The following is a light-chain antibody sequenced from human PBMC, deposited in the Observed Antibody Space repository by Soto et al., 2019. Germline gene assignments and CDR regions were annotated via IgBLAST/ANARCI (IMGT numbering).Light chain of an antibody. Sequence: QSALTQPASVSGSPGQSITISCTGSGSDVGGYNYVSWYQQHPGKAPKLMIYEVSNRPSGVSNRFAGSKSGNTAALTVAGRQAEDEADYYCSSYTSRSTLVFGGGTKLTVL. CDR1: GSDVGGYNY. V-gene: IGLV2-14*01. CDR3: SSYTSRSTLV. J-gene: IGLJ3*02. CDR2: EVS.